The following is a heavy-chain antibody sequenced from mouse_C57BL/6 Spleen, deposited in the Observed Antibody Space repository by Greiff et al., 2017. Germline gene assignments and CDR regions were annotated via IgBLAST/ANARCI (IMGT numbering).Heavy chain of an antibody. Sequence: EVQLQQSGPELVKPGASVKISCKASGYTFTDYYMNWVKQSHGKSLEWIGDINPNNGGTSYNQKFKGKATLTVDKSSSTAYMELRSLTSEDAAVYYCAGAFIYDGYAYWYFDVWGTGTTVTVSS. CDR1: GYTFTDYY. V-gene: IGHV1-26*01. CDR2: INPNNGGT. D-gene: IGHD2-3*01. J-gene: IGHJ1*03. CDR3: AGAFIYDGYAYWYFDV.